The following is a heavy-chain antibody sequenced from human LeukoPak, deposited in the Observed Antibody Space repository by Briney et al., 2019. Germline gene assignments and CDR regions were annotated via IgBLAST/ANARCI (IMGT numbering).Heavy chain of an antibody. J-gene: IGHJ6*03. Sequence: GGSLRLSCAASGFTFSSYSMNWVRQAPGKGLEWVSSISSSSSYIYYADSVKGRFTISRDNSKNTLYLQMNSLRAEDTAVYYCAKDSVKVTTVRRVPHYMDVWGKGTTVTISS. CDR2: ISSSSSYI. D-gene: IGHD4-17*01. CDR1: GFTFSSYS. V-gene: IGHV3-21*01. CDR3: AKDSVKVTTVRRVPHYMDV.